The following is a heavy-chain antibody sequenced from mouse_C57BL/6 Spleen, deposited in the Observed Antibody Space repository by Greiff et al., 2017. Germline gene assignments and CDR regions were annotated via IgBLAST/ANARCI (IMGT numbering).Heavy chain of an antibody. CDR2: ISSGGSYT. CDR1: GFTFSSYG. J-gene: IGHJ1*03. D-gene: IGHD2-4*01. V-gene: IGHV5-6*02. CDR3: ARHADYDWYFDV. Sequence: DVKLVESGGDLVKPGGSLKLSCAASGFTFSSYGMSWVRQTPDKRLEWVATISSGGSYTYYPDSVKGRFTISRDNAKNTLYLQMSSLKSEDTAMYYCARHADYDWYFDVWGTGTTVTVSS.